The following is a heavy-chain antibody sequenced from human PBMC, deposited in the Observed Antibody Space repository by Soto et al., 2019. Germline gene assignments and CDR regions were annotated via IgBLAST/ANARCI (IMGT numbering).Heavy chain of an antibody. D-gene: IGHD3-22*01. CDR3: ARVAYYYDSSGSSNAFDI. V-gene: IGHV4-31*03. Sequence: SETLSLTCTVSGGSISSGGYYWSWIRQHPGKGLEWIGYIYYSGSTYYNPSLKSRVTISVDTSKNQFSLKLSSVTAADTAVYSCARVAYYYDSSGSSNAFDIWGQGTMGTVS. CDR2: IYYSGST. J-gene: IGHJ3*02. CDR1: GGSISSGGYY.